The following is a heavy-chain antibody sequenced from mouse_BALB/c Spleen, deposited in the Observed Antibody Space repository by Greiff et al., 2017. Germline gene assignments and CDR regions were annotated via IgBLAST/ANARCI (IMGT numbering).Heavy chain of an antibody. V-gene: IGHV5-17*02. CDR2: ISSGSSTI. CDR3: ARPYAMDY. J-gene: IGHJ4*01. CDR1: GFTFSSFG. Sequence: EVKLMESGGGLVQPGGSLKLSCAASGFTFSSFGMHWVRQAPEKGLEWVAYISSGSSTIYYADTVKGRFTISRDNPKNTLFLQMTSLRSEDTAMYYCARPYAMDYWGQGTSVTVSS.